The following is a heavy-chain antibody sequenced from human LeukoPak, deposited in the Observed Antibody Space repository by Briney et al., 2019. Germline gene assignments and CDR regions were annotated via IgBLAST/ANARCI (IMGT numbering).Heavy chain of an antibody. D-gene: IGHD4-11*01. CDR2: IYYSGST. V-gene: IGHV4-39*01. J-gene: IGHJ6*03. CDR3: ARNETTGLQRTPYYHSYVDV. CDR1: GGSITNNAYY. Sequence: SETLSLTCTVSGGSITNNAYYWAWIRQPPGKGLECIGSIYYSGSTHYNPSLKSRLTISVDTSKNQFSLKLSSVTAADTAVYYCARNETTGLQRTPYYHSYVDVWGKGTTVTVSS.